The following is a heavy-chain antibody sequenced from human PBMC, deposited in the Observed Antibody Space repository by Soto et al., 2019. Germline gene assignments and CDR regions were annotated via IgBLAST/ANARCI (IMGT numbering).Heavy chain of an antibody. J-gene: IGHJ5*02. D-gene: IGHD3-10*01. CDR3: ARSYYGSGSYYNWFDP. CDR2: MNPNSGNT. V-gene: IGHV1-8*01. CDR1: GYTFTSYD. Sequence: ASVKVSCKASGYTFTSYDINWVRQATGQGLEWMVWMNPNSGNTGYAQKFQGRVTMTRNTSISTAYMELSSLRSEDTAVYYCARSYYGSGSYYNWFDPWGQGTLVTVSS.